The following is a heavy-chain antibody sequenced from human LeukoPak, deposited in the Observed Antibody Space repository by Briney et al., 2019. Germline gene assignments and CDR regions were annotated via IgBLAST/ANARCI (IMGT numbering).Heavy chain of an antibody. Sequence: SETLSLTRAFYGGSFSGYYWSWIRQPPGKGLEWIGEINHSGSTNYIPSLKSRVTISVDTSKNHFSLKLSSVTAADTAVYYCARVGRYFDWLYRGYFDYWGQGTLVTVSS. CDR2: INHSGST. CDR3: ARVGRYFDWLYRGYFDY. D-gene: IGHD3-9*01. J-gene: IGHJ4*02. CDR1: GGSFSGYY. V-gene: IGHV4-34*01.